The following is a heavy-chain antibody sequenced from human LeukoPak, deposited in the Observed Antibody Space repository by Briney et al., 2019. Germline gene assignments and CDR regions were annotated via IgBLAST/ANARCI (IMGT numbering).Heavy chain of an antibody. CDR1: GFTFSTYA. CDR2: ISGSGGST. Sequence: GGSLRLSCAASGFTFSTYAMSWVRQAPGKGLEWVSAISGSGGSTYYADSVKGRLTISRDNSKNTLYLQMNSLRDEDTAVYYCATDLGRGYSYGFDIWGQGTMVTVSS. V-gene: IGHV3-23*01. D-gene: IGHD5-18*01. J-gene: IGHJ3*02. CDR3: ATDLGRGYSYGFDI.